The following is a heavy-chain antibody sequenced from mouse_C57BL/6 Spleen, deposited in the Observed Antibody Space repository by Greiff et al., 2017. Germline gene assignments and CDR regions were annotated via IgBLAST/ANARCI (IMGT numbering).Heavy chain of an antibody. CDR2: ISSGSSTI. Sequence: VQLKESGGGLVKPGGSLKLSCAASGFTFSDYGMHWVRQAPEKGLEWVAYISSGSSTIYYADTVTGRFTISRDNAKNTLFLQMTSLRSEDTAMYYCARPDGYYVWFAYWGQGTLVTVSA. J-gene: IGHJ3*01. V-gene: IGHV5-17*01. CDR1: GFTFSDYG. D-gene: IGHD2-3*01. CDR3: ARPDGYYVWFAY.